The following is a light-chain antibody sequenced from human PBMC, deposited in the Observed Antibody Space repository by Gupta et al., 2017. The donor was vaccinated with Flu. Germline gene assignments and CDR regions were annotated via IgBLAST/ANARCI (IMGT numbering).Light chain of an antibody. V-gene: IGLV1-47*01. CDR1: RSNIGRNY. Sequence: QSVLTQPPSTSGTPGQTVTISCSGGRSNIGRNYICWYHQLPGTAPKLLIYRNNLRPSGVPDRFSGSKSDTSGSLSISGLRSEDEGDYYCASWDDALSVWVLGGGTTLTVL. CDR2: RNN. J-gene: IGLJ3*02. CDR3: ASWDDALSVWV.